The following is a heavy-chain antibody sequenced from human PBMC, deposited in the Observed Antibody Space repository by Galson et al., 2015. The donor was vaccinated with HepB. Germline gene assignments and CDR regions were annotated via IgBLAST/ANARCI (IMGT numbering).Heavy chain of an antibody. J-gene: IGHJ4*02. Sequence: SLRLYSVAYACTFSAYSMHWVRQAPGKDLEWVSYICSGGSPIFYADSVKGRFTISRDNAKNSLYLQMNSLRDEDTAVYYCARGLDYWGQGTLVTVSS. V-gene: IGHV3-48*02. CDR1: ACTFSAYS. CDR3: ARGLDY. CDR2: ICSGGSPI.